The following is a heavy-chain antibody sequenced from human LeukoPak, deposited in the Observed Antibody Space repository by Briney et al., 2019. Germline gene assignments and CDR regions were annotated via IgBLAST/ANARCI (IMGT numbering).Heavy chain of an antibody. Sequence: PSETLSLTCTVSGGSISSYYWSWIRQPPGKGRAWIGYTYYSGSTNYNPSLKSRVTISVDTSKNQFSLKLSSVTAADTAVYYCARVPKIAAAAHRHWFDPWGQGTLVTVSS. CDR2: TYYSGST. J-gene: IGHJ5*02. D-gene: IGHD6-13*01. CDR3: ARVPKIAAAAHRHWFDP. CDR1: GGSISSYY. V-gene: IGHV4-59*01.